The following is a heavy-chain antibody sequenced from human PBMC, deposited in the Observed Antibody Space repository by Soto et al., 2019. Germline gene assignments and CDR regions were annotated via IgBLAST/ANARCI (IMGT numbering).Heavy chain of an antibody. V-gene: IGHV4-59*01. J-gene: IGHJ4*02. D-gene: IGHD2-15*01. Sequence: SETLSLTCTVSGVSISSYYWSWIRQPPGKGLEWIGYIYYSGSTNYNPSLKSRVTISVDTSKNQFSLKLSSVTAADTAVYYCARTPPLEPVHFDYWGQGTLVTVSS. CDR1: GVSISSYY. CDR3: ARTPPLEPVHFDY. CDR2: IYYSGST.